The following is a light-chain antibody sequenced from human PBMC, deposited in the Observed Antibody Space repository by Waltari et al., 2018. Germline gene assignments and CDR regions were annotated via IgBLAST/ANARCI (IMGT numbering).Light chain of an antibody. CDR3: LLSYSGSWV. Sequence: QTVVTQAPSLTVSPGGTVTLTCASSTGDVTSGHYPYWFQQKPGQAPRTLIYETSKNHSWTPARFSGSLLGGKAALTLSGVQAEDEADYYCLLSYSGSWVFGGGTKLTVL. CDR2: ETS. V-gene: IGLV7-46*01. CDR1: TGDVTSGHY. J-gene: IGLJ3*02.